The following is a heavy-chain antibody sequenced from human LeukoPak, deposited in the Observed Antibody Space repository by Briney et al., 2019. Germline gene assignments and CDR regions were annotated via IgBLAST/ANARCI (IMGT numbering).Heavy chain of an antibody. D-gene: IGHD2-15*01. CDR1: GGTFSSYA. CDR3: ARGAYCSGGSCYSRDAFDI. V-gene: IGHV1-69*13. J-gene: IGHJ3*02. CDR2: IIPIFGTA. Sequence: ASVKVSCKASGGTFSSYAISWVRQAPGQGLEWMGGIIPIFGTANYVQKFQGRVTITADESTSTAYMELSSLRSEDTAVYYCARGAYCSGGSCYSRDAFDIWGQGTMVTVSS.